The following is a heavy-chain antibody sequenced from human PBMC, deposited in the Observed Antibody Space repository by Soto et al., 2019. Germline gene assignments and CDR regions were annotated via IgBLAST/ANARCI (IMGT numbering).Heavy chain of an antibody. CDR3: ASGIATGQIDT. D-gene: IGHD6-13*01. V-gene: IGHV1-3*01. Sequence: ASVKVSCKASGYTFTRYTMNWVRQAPGQRLEWMGWINPDNGNTKSSQKFQDRVIITRDTSASTAYMDLSSLRSEDTAVYYCASGIATGQIDTWGQGTLVTVSS. CDR1: GYTFTRYT. CDR2: INPDNGNT. J-gene: IGHJ5*02.